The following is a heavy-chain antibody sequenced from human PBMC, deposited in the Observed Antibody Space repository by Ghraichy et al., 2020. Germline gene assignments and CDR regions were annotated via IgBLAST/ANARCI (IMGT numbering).Heavy chain of an antibody. V-gene: IGHV4-39*01. CDR1: GGSISSSSYY. Sequence: SETLSLTCTVSGGSISSSSYYWGWIRQPPGKGLEWIGSIYYSGSTYYNPSLKSRVTISVDTSKNQFSLKLSSVTAADTAVYYCARQDRTKQHRAPDHPNWGQGTLVTVSS. D-gene: IGHD6-13*01. CDR3: ARQDRTKQHRAPDHPN. J-gene: IGHJ4*02. CDR2: IYYSGST.